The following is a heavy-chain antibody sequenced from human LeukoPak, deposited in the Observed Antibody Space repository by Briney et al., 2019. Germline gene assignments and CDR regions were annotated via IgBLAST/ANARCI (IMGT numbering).Heavy chain of an antibody. V-gene: IGHV4-4*07. D-gene: IGHD5-18*01. CDR1: GGSISSYY. CDR2: IYTSGST. Sequence: PPETLSLTCTVSGGSISSYYWSWIRQPAGKGLEWIGRIYTSGSTNYNPSLKSRVTMSVDTSKNQFSLKLSSVTAADTAVYYCAREAGTDTAMVTSWFDPWGQGTLVTVSS. J-gene: IGHJ5*02. CDR3: AREAGTDTAMVTSWFDP.